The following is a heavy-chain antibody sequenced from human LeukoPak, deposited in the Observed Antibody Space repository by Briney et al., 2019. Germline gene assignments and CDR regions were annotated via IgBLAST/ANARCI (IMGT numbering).Heavy chain of an antibody. CDR1: GIIVSSNY. D-gene: IGHD6-19*01. CDR2: ISTSSGTI. CDR3: ARTLTGMAVAGPKGFDY. Sequence: GGSLRLSCAASGIIVSSNYMNWVRQAPGKGLEWVSYISTSSGTIYYADSVKGRFTISRDNAKNSLYLQMNSLRDEDTAVYYCARTLTGMAVAGPKGFDYWGQGSLVTVSS. V-gene: IGHV3-48*02. J-gene: IGHJ4*02.